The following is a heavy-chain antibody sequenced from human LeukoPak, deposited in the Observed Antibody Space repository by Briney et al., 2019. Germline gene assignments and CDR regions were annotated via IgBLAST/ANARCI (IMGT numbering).Heavy chain of an antibody. J-gene: IGHJ4*02. CDR3: AREGRITIFGVVTPQYYFDY. D-gene: IGHD3-3*01. CDR2: VSDSGDST. Sequence: GGSLRLSCAASGFTFSNYAMSWVRQAPGKGLEWVSAVSDSGDSTYYADSVKGRFIISRDSSKNTLYLQMNSLRAEDTAVYYCAREGRITIFGVVTPQYYFDYWGQGTLVTVSS. CDR1: GFTFSNYA. V-gene: IGHV3-23*01.